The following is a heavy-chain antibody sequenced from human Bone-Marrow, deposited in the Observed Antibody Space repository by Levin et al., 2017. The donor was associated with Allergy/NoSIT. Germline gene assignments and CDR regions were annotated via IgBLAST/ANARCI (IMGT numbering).Heavy chain of an antibody. CDR1: GFTFSSLG. V-gene: IGHV3-30*18. J-gene: IGHJ4*02. Sequence: QAGGSLRLSCAASGFTFSSLGMHWVRQAPGKGLEWVAVISFDGSKAYYADSVKGRFIISRDNSNNMVYLQMSGLRAEDTAMYYCAKSNVTVAGIDYWGQGTLVTVSS. CDR3: AKSNVTVAGIDY. CDR2: ISFDGSKA. D-gene: IGHD6-19*01.